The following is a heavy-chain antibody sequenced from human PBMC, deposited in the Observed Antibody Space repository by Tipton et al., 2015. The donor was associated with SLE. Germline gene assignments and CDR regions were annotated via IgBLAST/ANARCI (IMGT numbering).Heavy chain of an antibody. CDR3: ARDRSRSGSDVFDY. J-gene: IGHJ4*01. Sequence: QSGPEVKKPGASVKVSCKVSGYTFTSYGISWVRQAPGQGLEWMGWISAYNGKTNYAQKFQGRVTMTTDTSSSTVYVELSSLRFEDTAVYYCARDRSRSGSDVFDYWGHGSLVTVSS. D-gene: IGHD6-19*01. CDR2: ISAYNGKT. V-gene: IGHV1-18*01. CDR1: GYTFTSYG.